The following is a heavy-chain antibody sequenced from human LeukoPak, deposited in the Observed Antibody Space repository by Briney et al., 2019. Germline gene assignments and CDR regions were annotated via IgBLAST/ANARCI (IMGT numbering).Heavy chain of an antibody. J-gene: IGHJ4*02. CDR2: INQDGTEK. V-gene: IGHV3-7*01. CDR3: ATGKHYYDSSGYYFYYFDY. Sequence: GESLRLSCAASGFTFTTYWMSWVRQLPGKGLEWVANINQDGTEKYYVDSVKGRFTISRDNAKNTLYLQMNSLRADDTAVYYCATGKHYYDSSGYYFYYFDYWGQGTLVTVSS. D-gene: IGHD3-22*01. CDR1: GFTFTTYW.